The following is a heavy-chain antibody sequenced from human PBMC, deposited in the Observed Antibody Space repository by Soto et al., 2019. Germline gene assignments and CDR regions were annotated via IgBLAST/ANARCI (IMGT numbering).Heavy chain of an antibody. CDR1: GYTFTGYY. D-gene: IGHD3-10*01. CDR3: AREEGFRITMDRGRWFDP. Sequence: QIQLVQSGAEVKKPGASVKVSCRASGYTFTGYYLHWVRQAPGQGLEWMGWVNPISGDTNYAQKFQDRVIMTRDRSIITVHMELSRLRSDDTAVYYCAREEGFRITMDRGRWFDPWGQGTLVTVSS. CDR2: VNPISGDT. J-gene: IGHJ5*02. V-gene: IGHV1-2*02.